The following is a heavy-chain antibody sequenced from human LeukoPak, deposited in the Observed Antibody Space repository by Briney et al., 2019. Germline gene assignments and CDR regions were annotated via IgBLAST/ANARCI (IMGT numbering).Heavy chain of an antibody. CDR1: GGSISSGGYY. V-gene: IGHV4-30-2*01. J-gene: IGHJ4*02. Sequence: SETLSLTCTVSGGSISSGGYYWSWIRQPPGKGLEWIGYIYHSGSTYYNPSLKSRVTISVDRSKNQFSLKLSSVTAADTAVYYCARGDYDILTGYYYWGQGTLVTVSS. CDR2: IYHSGST. D-gene: IGHD3-9*01. CDR3: ARGDYDILTGYYY.